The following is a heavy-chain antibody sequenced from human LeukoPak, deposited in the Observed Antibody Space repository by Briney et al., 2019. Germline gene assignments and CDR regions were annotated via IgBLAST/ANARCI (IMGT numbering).Heavy chain of an antibody. D-gene: IGHD4-17*01. Sequence: GGSLRLSCAASGFTFSSYWMPWVRQAPGKGLVWVSRINSDGSSTSYADSVKGRFTISRDNAKNTLYLQMNSLRAEDTAVYYCAKDRSHDYGDDSSGMDVWGQGTTVTVSS. J-gene: IGHJ6*02. CDR2: INSDGSST. CDR1: GFTFSSYW. V-gene: IGHV3-74*01. CDR3: AKDRSHDYGDDSSGMDV.